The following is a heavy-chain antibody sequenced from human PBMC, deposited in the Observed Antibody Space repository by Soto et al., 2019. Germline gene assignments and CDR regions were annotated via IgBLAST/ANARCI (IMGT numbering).Heavy chain of an antibody. V-gene: IGHV4-31*03. CDR2: IYHSGST. Sequence: QVQLQESGPGLVKPSQTLSLTCTVSGGSISSGGYYWSWIRQHPGKGLEWIGYIYHSGSTYYNPSLQSRVTLSVDXXKNQFSLKVSSVTAADTAVYYCAREAAGILNWFDPWGQGTLVTVSS. J-gene: IGHJ5*02. CDR1: GGSISSGGYY. CDR3: AREAAGILNWFDP. D-gene: IGHD6-25*01.